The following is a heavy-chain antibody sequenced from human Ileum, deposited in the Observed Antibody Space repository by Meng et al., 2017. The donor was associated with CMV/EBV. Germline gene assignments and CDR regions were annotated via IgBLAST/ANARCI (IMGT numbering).Heavy chain of an antibody. CDR1: GFSFSDSA. J-gene: IGHJ4*02. CDR3: ARVMGNYGFDY. CDR2: IRSKANSFAT. D-gene: IGHD3-16*01. V-gene: IGHV3-73*01. Sequence: GESLKISCAASGFSFSDSAMHWVRQASGKGLEWVGRIRSKANSFATVYTASVKGRFSISRDDSRNTAFLQMNSLQTDDTAVYYCARVMGNYGFDYWGQGTLVTVSS.